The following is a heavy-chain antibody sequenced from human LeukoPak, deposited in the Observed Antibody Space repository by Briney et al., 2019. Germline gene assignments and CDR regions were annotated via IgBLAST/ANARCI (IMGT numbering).Heavy chain of an antibody. J-gene: IGHJ3*02. Sequence: SETLSLTCTVSGGSISSSSDYSGWIRQPPGRGLEWIVSIYYSGGAYYNPPLKSRVTISVETSKNQFSLKLSSVTAADTAVYYCARGSGPLEAFDIWGQGTMVTVSS. CDR1: GGSISSSSDY. CDR3: ARGSGPLEAFDI. CDR2: IYYSGGA. D-gene: IGHD2-15*01. V-gene: IGHV4-39*07.